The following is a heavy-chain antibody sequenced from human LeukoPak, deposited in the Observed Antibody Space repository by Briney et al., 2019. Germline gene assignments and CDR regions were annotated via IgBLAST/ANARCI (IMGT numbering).Heavy chain of an antibody. J-gene: IGHJ2*01. CDR1: GGSISSSSYY. CDR3: ARGVTMIVVVIHDWYFDL. CDR2: IYYTRST. D-gene: IGHD3-22*01. V-gene: IGHV4-39*01. Sequence: SETLSLTCTVSGGSISSSSYYWGWVRQPPGKGLEWIGSIYYTRSTYYNPSLKSRVTISVDTSKNQFSLKLTSVTAADTAVYYCARGVTMIVVVIHDWYFDLWGRGTLVTVSS.